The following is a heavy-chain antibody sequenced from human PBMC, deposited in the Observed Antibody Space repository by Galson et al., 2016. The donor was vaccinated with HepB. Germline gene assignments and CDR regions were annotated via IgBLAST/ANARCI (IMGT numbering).Heavy chain of an antibody. CDR3: ARGGGYGSGSYPLEY. Sequence: TLSLTCTVSGDSIISGGFHWPWIRQHPGKGLEWIGYIYYSGSTYYNPSLKSRVTISMDTSKNQFSPRLSSVTAADTAVYYCARGGGYGSGSYPLEYWGQGTLVTVPS. CDR2: IYYSGST. D-gene: IGHD3-10*01. J-gene: IGHJ4*02. CDR1: GDSIISGGFH. V-gene: IGHV4-31*03.